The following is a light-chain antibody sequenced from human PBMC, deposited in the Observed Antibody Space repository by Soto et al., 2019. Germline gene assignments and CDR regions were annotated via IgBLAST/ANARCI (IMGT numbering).Light chain of an antibody. J-gene: IGLJ1*01. V-gene: IGLV2-14*01. Sequence: QSALTQPASVSGSPGQSITISCTGTSSDVGGYNYVSWYQHHPGKAPKLLIYEVSYRPSGVSDRFSGSKSANTASLTISGLQAEDEPDYYCSSYTSGSLRVFGTGTKVTVL. CDR2: EVS. CDR1: SSDVGGYNY. CDR3: SSYTSGSLRV.